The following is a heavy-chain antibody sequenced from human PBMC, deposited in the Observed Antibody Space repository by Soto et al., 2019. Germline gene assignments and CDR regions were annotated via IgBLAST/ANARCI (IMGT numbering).Heavy chain of an antibody. CDR2: IWHDGKNK. CDR3: AREPGNDGAIDC. V-gene: IGHV3-33*01. D-gene: IGHD1-1*01. Sequence: QVQVVESGGGVVQPGRSLRLSCATSGFTFSNYGMHWVRQAPGKGLEWVAVIWHDGKNKYYADSVKGRFTISRDNSKNTLFLQMDSLRAEDTAVYHCAREPGNDGAIDCWGQGTLVTVSS. CDR1: GFTFSNYG. J-gene: IGHJ4*02.